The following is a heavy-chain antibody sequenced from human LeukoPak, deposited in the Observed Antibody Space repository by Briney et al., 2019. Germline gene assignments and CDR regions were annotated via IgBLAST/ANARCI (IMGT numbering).Heavy chain of an antibody. CDR2: ISSDGSDT. CDR3: ARKQVGADFDY. D-gene: IGHD1-26*01. CDR1: GFTFGSYL. J-gene: IGHJ4*02. V-gene: IGHV3-74*01. Sequence: PGGSLRLSCTASGFTFGSYLMHWVRQAPGKGLVWVSRISSDGSDTTYADPVKGRFTISRDSAKNTLYLQMNSLRVEDTAVYYCARKQVGADFDYWGQGILVTVSS.